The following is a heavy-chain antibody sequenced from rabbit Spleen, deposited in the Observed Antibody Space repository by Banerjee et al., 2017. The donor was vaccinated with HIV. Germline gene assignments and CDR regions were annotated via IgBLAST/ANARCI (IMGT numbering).Heavy chain of an antibody. CDR2: IYPDNIGST. CDR1: GFSFSSSYY. Sequence: QSLEESGGDMVKPGASLTLTCTASGFSFSSSYYICWVRQAPGKGLEWIGCIYPDNIGSTAYASWAKGRFTISKTSSTTVTLQMTSLTAADTATYFCARDLAAVIGWNFGLWGPGTLVTVS. J-gene: IGHJ4*01. V-gene: IGHV1S40*01. D-gene: IGHD1-1*01. CDR3: ARDLAAVIGWNFGL.